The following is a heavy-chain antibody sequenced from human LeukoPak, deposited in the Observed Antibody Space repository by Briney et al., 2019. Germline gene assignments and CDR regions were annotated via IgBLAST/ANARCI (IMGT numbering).Heavy chain of an antibody. V-gene: IGHV3-30*04. CDR3: ARGYPIDP. D-gene: IGHD6-13*01. J-gene: IGHJ5*02. CDR2: ISYDGSNK. CDR1: GFTFSSYA. Sequence: PGGSLRLSCAASGFTFSSYAMHWVRQAPGKGLEWVAVISYDGSNKYYADSVKGRFTISRDNSKNTLYLQMNSLRAEDTAVYYCARGYPIDPWGQGTLVTVSS.